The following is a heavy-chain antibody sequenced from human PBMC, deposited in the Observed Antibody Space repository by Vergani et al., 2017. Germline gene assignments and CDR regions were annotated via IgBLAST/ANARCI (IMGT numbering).Heavy chain of an antibody. CDR2: IRSKAYGGTT. Sequence: VQLVESGGGVVQPGRSLRLSCAASGFTFGEYGMSWVRQAPGKGLEWVGLIRSKAYGGTTEYAASVKGRIIISRDDSKSIAYLQVNSLKTEDTAVYYCTREDWYFDLWGRGTLVTVSS. J-gene: IGHJ2*01. V-gene: IGHV3-49*04. CDR3: TREDWYFDL. CDR1: GFTFGEYG.